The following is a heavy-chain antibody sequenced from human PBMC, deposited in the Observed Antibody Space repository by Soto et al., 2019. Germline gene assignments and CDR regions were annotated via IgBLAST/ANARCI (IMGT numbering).Heavy chain of an antibody. V-gene: IGHV3-30-3*01. CDR2: ISYDGSDK. CDR3: ARDYYKYYDSSGYYRSPAY. D-gene: IGHD3-22*01. J-gene: IGHJ4*02. CDR1: GFTFSSYA. Sequence: GGSLRLSCAASGFTFSSYAMHRVRQAPGKGLEWVALISYDGSDKDYADSVKGRFTISRDNSRNTLFLQMNSLRAEDTAVYYCARDYYKYYDSSGYYRSPAYWGQGTLVTVSS.